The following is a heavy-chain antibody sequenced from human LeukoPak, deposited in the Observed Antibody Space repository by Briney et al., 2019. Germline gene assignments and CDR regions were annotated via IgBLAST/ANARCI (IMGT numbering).Heavy chain of an antibody. J-gene: IGHJ4*02. V-gene: IGHV3-7*01. Sequence: GGSLRLSCTASGFTFSDYWVTWVRQAPGKGPEWVANIKQDGSQRYHVDSVRGRFTISRDNAKNSLFLQMNGLRAEDTAVYYCARRGGSSSRRSPIDYWGQGTLVTVSS. CDR2: IKQDGSQR. CDR3: ARRGGSSSRRSPIDY. CDR1: GFTFSDYW. D-gene: IGHD6-6*01.